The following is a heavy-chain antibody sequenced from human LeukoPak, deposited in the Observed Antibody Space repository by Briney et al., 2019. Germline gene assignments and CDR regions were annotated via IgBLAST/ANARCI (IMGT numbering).Heavy chain of an antibody. J-gene: IGHJ4*02. CDR1: GYTFTSYD. Sequence: AASVKVSCKASGYTFTSYDINWVRQATGRGLEWMGWMNPNSGNTGYAQKFQGRVTMTRNTSISTAYMELSSLRSEDTAVYYCARDRGWAPYYFDYWGQGTLVTVSS. D-gene: IGHD6-19*01. V-gene: IGHV1-8*01. CDR3: ARDRGWAPYYFDY. CDR2: MNPNSGNT.